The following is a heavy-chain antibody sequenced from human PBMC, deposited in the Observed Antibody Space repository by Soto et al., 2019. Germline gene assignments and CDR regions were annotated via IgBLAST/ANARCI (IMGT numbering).Heavy chain of an antibody. CDR3: ASVGYYDSSGYYYYFDY. CDR2: IYYSGST. J-gene: IGHJ4*02. V-gene: IGHV4-31*03. Sequence: PSETLSLTCTVSGGSISSGGYYWSWIRQHPGKGLEWIGYIYYSGSTYYNPSLKSRVTISVDTSKNQFSLKLSSVTAADTAVYYCASVGYYDSSGYYYYFDYWGQGTLVTVSS. D-gene: IGHD3-22*01. CDR1: GGSISSGGYY.